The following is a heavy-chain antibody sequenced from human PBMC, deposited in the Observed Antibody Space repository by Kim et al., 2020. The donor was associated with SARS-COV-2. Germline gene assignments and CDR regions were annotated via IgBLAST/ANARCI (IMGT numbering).Heavy chain of an antibody. D-gene: IGHD3-22*01. CDR1: GFTFSSYW. J-gene: IGHJ4*02. Sequence: GGSLRLSCAASGFTFSSYWMSWVRQAPGKGLEWVANIKQDGSEKYYVDSVKGRFTISRDNAKNSLYLQMNSLRAEDTAVYYCAREYYYDSSGYLYYWGQGTLVTVSS. CDR3: AREYYYDSSGYLYY. CDR2: IKQDGSEK. V-gene: IGHV3-7*03.